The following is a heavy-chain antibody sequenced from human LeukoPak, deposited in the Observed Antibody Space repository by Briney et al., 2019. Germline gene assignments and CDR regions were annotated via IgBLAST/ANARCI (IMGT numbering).Heavy chain of an antibody. CDR1: GGSISTSNYY. D-gene: IGHD2-8*02. J-gene: IGHJ3*02. Sequence: SETLSLTCTVSGGSISTSNYYWGWIRQPPGKGLEWIGNIFYSGSTYYSPSLKRRVTISLDPSKNQLSLKLNSLTAADTAIYYCARSHCSGLVDIWGQGKLVTGSS. CDR3: ARSHCSGLVDI. V-gene: IGHV4-39*07. CDR2: IFYSGST.